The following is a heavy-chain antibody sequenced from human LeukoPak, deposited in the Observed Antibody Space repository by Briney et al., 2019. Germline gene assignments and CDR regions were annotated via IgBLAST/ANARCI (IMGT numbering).Heavy chain of an antibody. CDR3: AKDHSGSYYKPNYFDY. CDR1: GFTFSNHG. J-gene: IGHJ4*02. V-gene: IGHV3-23*01. Sequence: GGSLRLSCAASGFTFSNHGMNWVRQAPGKGLEWLSGVSPPGGGTYYADSVKGRFTISRDDSKNTLSLQMNSLRAEDTAVYYCAKDHSGSYYKPNYFDYWGQGTLVTVSS. D-gene: IGHD1-26*01. CDR2: VSPPGGGT.